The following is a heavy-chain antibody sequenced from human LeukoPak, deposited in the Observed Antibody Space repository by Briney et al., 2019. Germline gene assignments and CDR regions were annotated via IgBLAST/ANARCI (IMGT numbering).Heavy chain of an antibody. V-gene: IGHV4-34*01. CDR1: GGSFSNYY. CDR2: INHSGST. CDR3: ARPYCSAGNCYSNFDS. D-gene: IGHD2-15*01. Sequence: PSETLSLTCAVYGGSFSNYYCSWIRQPPGKGLEWIGEINHSGSTNYNPSLKSRVTISVDTSKKQFSLKLSSVTAADTAVYYCARPYCSAGNCYSNFDSWGQGTLVTVSS. J-gene: IGHJ4*02.